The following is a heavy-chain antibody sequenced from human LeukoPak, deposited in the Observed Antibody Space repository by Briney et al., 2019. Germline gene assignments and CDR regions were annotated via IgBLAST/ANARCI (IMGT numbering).Heavy chain of an antibody. D-gene: IGHD1-1*01. CDR1: GYTFTGYY. V-gene: IGHV1-2*02. J-gene: IGHJ4*02. CDR2: INPNSGGT. Sequence: ASVKVSCKASGYTFTGYYMHWVRQAPGQGLEWMGWINPNSGGTNYAQKFQGRVTMTRDTSISTAYMELSRLRSDDTAVYYCARLEIGYSSVVHWGGTDYWGQGTLVTVSS. CDR3: ARLEIGYSSVVHWGGTDY.